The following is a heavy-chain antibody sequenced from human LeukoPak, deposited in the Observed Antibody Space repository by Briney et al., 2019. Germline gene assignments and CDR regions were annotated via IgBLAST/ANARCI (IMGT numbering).Heavy chain of an antibody. Sequence: PSETLSLTCTVSGVSISGNYWSWIRQPPGKGLEWIGYIFYTGSTNYNPSLQSRVTISVDTSKNQFSLKLRSVTAADTAVYYCARGWVIAAAGIWTYWGQGTLVTVSS. CDR2: IFYTGST. CDR1: GVSISGNY. J-gene: IGHJ4*02. D-gene: IGHD6-13*01. V-gene: IGHV4-59*12. CDR3: ARGWVIAAAGIWTY.